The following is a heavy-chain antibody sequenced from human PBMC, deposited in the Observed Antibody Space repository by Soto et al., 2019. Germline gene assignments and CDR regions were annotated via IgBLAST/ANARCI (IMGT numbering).Heavy chain of an antibody. V-gene: IGHV3-21*01. Sequence: EVQLVESGGGLVKPGGSLRLSFAASGFSFSSYSRNWVRQAPGKGLEWVSSISSSASHINYADSVKGRFTISRDNAKKSLYLQMNSLRAEDTAVYYCARGYTGYCSGGTCYWFDPWGQGTLVTVSS. J-gene: IGHJ5*02. CDR2: ISSSASHI. D-gene: IGHD2-15*01. CDR3: ARGYTGYCSGGTCYWFDP. CDR1: GFSFSSYS.